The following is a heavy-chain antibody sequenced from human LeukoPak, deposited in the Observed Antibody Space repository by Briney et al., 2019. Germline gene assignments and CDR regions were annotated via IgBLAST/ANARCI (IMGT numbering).Heavy chain of an antibody. CDR1: GGTFSSYA. D-gene: IGHD3-3*01. CDR3: ARDGFDFGVVKEFDP. CDR2: IIPIFGTA. V-gene: IGHV1-69*13. Sequence: ASVKVSCKASGGTFSSYAISWVRQAPGQGLAWMGGIIPIFGTANYAQKFHGRVTITADESTSTAYMELSSLRSEDTAVYYCARDGFDFGVVKEFDPWGQGTLVTVSS. J-gene: IGHJ5*02.